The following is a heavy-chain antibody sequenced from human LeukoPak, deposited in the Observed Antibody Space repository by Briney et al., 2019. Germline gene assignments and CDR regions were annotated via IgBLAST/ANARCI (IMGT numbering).Heavy chain of an antibody. Sequence: GASVKVSCKASGYTFTSYGISWVRQAPGQGLEWMGWISAYNGNTNYAQKLQGRVTMTTDTSTSTAYMELRSLRSDDTAVYYCARDTPVPVVTATSTPYDYWAREPWSPSPQ. J-gene: IGHJ4*02. CDR1: GYTFTSYG. V-gene: IGHV1-18*01. CDR2: ISAYNGNT. CDR3: ARDTPVPVVTATSTPYDY. D-gene: IGHD2-21*02.